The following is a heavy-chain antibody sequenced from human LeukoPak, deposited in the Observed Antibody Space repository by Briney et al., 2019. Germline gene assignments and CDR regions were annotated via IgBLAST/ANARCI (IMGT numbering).Heavy chain of an antibody. CDR2: ISAYNGNT. CDR3: ARVRNDIAVVPAPLSDY. Sequence: ASVKVSCKASGYTFTSYGISWVRQAPGQGLEWMGWISAYNGNTNYAQKLQGRVTMTTDTSTSTAYMELRSLRSDDTAVYYCARVRNDIAVVPAPLSDYWGQGTLVTVSS. D-gene: IGHD2-2*01. J-gene: IGHJ4*02. CDR1: GYTFTSYG. V-gene: IGHV1-18*01.